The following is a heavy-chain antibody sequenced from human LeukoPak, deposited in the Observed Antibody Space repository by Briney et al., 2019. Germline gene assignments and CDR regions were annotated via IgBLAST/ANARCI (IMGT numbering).Heavy chain of an antibody. V-gene: IGHV4-34*01. CDR3: ARAPGGYCSSTSCRIYAFDI. D-gene: IGHD2-2*01. J-gene: IGHJ3*02. CDR1: GGSFSGYY. Sequence: SETLSPTCAVYGGSFSGYYWSWIRQPPGKGLEWIGEINHSGSTNYNPSLKSRVTISVDTSKNQFSLKLSSVTAADTAVYYCARAPGGYCSSTSCRIYAFDIWGQGTMVTVSS. CDR2: INHSGST.